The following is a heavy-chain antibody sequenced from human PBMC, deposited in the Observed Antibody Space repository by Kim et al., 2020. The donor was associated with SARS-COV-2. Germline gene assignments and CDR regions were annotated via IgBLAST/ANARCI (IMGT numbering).Heavy chain of an antibody. CDR1: GGSISSYY. CDR2: IYTSGST. V-gene: IGHV4-4*07. D-gene: IGHD3-3*01. CDR3: VALARFLEWPSLFDP. J-gene: IGHJ5*02. Sequence: SETLSLTCTVSGGSISSYYWSWIRQPAGKGLEWIGRIYTSGSTNSNPSLKSRVTMSVDTSKNQFSLKLSSVTAADTAVYYCVALARFLEWPSLFDPWGQGTLVTVSS.